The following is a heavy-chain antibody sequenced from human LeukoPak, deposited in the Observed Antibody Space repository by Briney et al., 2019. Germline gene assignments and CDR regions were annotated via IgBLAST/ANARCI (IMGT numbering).Heavy chain of an antibody. J-gene: IGHJ4*02. Sequence: SETLSLTCTVSGYSISSGYYWGWILQPPGKGLEWIVSIYHSGSTYYNPSLKSRVTISVDTSKNQFSLKLSSVTAADTAVYYCARGYYGSEPTGVFDYWGQGTLVTVSS. CDR3: ARGYYGSEPTGVFDY. CDR2: IYHSGST. CDR1: GYSISSGYY. D-gene: IGHD3-10*01. V-gene: IGHV4-38-2*02.